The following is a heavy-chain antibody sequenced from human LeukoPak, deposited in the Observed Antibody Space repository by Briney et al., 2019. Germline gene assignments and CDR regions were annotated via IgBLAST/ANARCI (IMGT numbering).Heavy chain of an antibody. Sequence: SVKVSCKASGGTFSSYAISWVRQAPGQGLEWMGGIIPIFGTANYAQKFQGRVTITADESTSTAYMELSSLRSEDTAVYYCARAGGGPAAIIPNWFDPWGQGTLVTVSS. CDR1: GGTFSSYA. CDR3: ARAGGGPAAIIPNWFDP. J-gene: IGHJ5*02. CDR2: IIPIFGTA. V-gene: IGHV1-69*13. D-gene: IGHD2-2*02.